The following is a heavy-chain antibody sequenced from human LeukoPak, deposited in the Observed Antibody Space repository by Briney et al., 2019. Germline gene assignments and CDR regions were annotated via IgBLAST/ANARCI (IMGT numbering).Heavy chain of an antibody. J-gene: IGHJ4*02. CDR3: ARLDGNYYDSSGYIYFDY. V-gene: IGHV1-46*01. Sequence: ASVKVSCKASGYTFTNFYIHWVRQAPGQGLEWMGIVNLSDGKTNYAQKLQGRVTMTTDTSTSTAYMELRSLRSDDTAVYYCARLDGNYYDSSGYIYFDYWGQGTLVTVSS. CDR1: GYTFTNFY. D-gene: IGHD3-22*01. CDR2: VNLSDGKT.